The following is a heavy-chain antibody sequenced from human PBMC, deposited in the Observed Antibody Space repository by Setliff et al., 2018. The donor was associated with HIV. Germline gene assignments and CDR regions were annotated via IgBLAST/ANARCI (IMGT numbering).Heavy chain of an antibody. J-gene: IGHJ6*03. CDR3: ALTGHRLLRGYMDV. Sequence: PSETLSLTCTVYDGSFSGYYWSWIRQPPGKGLEWIGEINHSGTTNYNSSLKSRVAISVDDSTNHFSLNLNAVTAADTAVYYCALTGHRLLRGYMDVWGKGTTVTVSS. CDR2: INHSGTT. D-gene: IGHD2-15*01. CDR1: DGSFSGYY. V-gene: IGHV4-34*01.